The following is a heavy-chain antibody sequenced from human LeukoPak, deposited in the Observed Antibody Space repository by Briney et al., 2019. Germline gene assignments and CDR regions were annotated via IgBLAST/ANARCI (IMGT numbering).Heavy chain of an antibody. CDR3: AKSDSAGSTYALDI. D-gene: IGHD1-1*01. J-gene: IGHJ3*02. CDR1: GFTFEDYA. CDR2: ICWNSGTI. V-gene: IGHV3-9*01. Sequence: PGGSLRLSCAAFGFTFEDYAMYWVRPVPGKGLEWVSDICWNSGTIGYADSVKGRFTSSRDNAKRSLYLQMNSLRPEDTAMYYCAKSDSAGSTYALDIWGQGTLVTVSS.